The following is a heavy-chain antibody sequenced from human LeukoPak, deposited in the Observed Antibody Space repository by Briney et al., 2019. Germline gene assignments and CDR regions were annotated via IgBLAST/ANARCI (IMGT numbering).Heavy chain of an antibody. Sequence: PGGSLRLSCAASGFTFSDYYMSWIRQAPGKGLEWVSYISSSSSYTNYADSVKGRFTISRDNAKNSLYLQMNSLRAEDTAVYYCARVHLLDTASYYFDYWGRGPFVTVSS. CDR3: ARVHLLDTASYYFDY. CDR1: GFTFSDYY. J-gene: IGHJ4*02. D-gene: IGHD5-18*01. V-gene: IGHV3-11*05. CDR2: ISSSSSYT.